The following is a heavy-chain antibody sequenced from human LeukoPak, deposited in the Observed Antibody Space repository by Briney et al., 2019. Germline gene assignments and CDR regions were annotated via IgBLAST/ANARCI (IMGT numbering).Heavy chain of an antibody. CDR1: GFTFSYSS. CDR2: ISSSSSYI. Sequence: PGGSLRLSCAASGFTFSYSSMHWIRQAPGKGLEWVSSISSSSSYIYYADSVKGRFTISRDNAKNSLYLQMNSLRAEDTAVYYCARVFMRAPLQFKVDYWGQGTLVTVSS. V-gene: IGHV3-21*01. D-gene: IGHD5-24*01. J-gene: IGHJ4*02. CDR3: ARVFMRAPLQFKVDY.